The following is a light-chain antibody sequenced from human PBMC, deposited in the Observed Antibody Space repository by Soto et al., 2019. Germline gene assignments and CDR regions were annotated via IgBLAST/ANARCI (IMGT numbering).Light chain of an antibody. CDR1: QDIGTY. J-gene: IGKJ1*01. V-gene: IGKV1-8*01. Sequence: AIRMTHSPSSLSASTGDRVSITCRATQDIGTYLAWYQQIPGKAPKLLIYDASTLQTGVPSRFSGSGSGTDFTLTISYLQSEDFGTYYCQHFYNYPRTFGQGTKVDIK. CDR3: QHFYNYPRT. CDR2: DAS.